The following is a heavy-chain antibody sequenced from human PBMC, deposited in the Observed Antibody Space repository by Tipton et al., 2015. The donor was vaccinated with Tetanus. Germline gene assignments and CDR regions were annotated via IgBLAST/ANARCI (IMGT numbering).Heavy chain of an antibody. CDR1: GASFSDYY. CDR3: VTVNFPNYSHYGMDV. CDR2: INHSGNT. D-gene: IGHD1-1*01. Sequence: TLSLTCAVYGASFSDYYWSWIRQAPGKGLEWIGEINHSGNTNHNPSLKSRVTLSVDTSKNQLSLKLNSVTAADTAMYYCVTVNFPNYSHYGMDVWGQGTTVTVSS. V-gene: IGHV4-34*01. J-gene: IGHJ6*02.